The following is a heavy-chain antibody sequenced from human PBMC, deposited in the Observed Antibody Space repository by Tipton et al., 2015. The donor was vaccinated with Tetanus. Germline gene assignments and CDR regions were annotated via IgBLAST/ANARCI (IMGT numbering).Heavy chain of an antibody. J-gene: IGHJ4*02. V-gene: IGHV1-69*01. D-gene: IGHD3-22*01. CDR3: ARGMYYYDSSGYYDIDY. CDR1: GGTFSSYA. CDR2: IIPIFGTA. Sequence: QSGPEVKKPGSSVKVSCKASGGTFSSYAISWVRQAPGQGLEWMGGIIPIFGTANYAQKFQGRVTITADESTSTAYMELSSLRSEDTAVYYCARGMYYYDSSGYYDIDYWGQGTLVTVSS.